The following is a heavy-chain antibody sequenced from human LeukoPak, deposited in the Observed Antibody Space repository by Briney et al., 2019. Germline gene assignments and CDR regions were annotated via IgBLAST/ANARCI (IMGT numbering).Heavy chain of an antibody. Sequence: PGGSLRLSCAASGFTFSSYAMSWVRQAPGKGLEWVSTISGSGGSTYYAYSVKGRFTISRDTSKNALYLQMNSLRAENTAVYYCAKPPPVNTDYWGQGNLVTVSS. V-gene: IGHV3-23*01. CDR1: GFTFSSYA. D-gene: IGHD2/OR15-2a*01. CDR3: AKPPPVNTDY. J-gene: IGHJ4*02. CDR2: ISGSGGST.